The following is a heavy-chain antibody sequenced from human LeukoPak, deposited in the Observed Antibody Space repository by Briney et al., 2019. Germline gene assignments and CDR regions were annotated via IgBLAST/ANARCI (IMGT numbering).Heavy chain of an antibody. CDR1: GYTFTSYD. CDR3: ANDIYGREAGFDY. D-gene: IGHD1-1*01. CDR2: MNPNSGNT. Sequence: ASVKVSCKASGYTFTSYDINWVRQATGQGLEWMGWMNPNSGNTGYAQKFQGRVTITRNTSISTAYMELSSLRAEDTAVYYCANDIYGREAGFDYWGQGTLVTVSS. V-gene: IGHV1-8*03. J-gene: IGHJ4*02.